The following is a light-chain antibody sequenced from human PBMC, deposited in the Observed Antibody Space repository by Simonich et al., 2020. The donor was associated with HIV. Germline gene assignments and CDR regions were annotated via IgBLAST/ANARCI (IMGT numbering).Light chain of an antibody. V-gene: IGKV3-15*01. CDR2: GAS. CDR1: QSVSSN. CDR3: QQYNNWPRT. J-gene: IGKJ1*01. Sequence: EIVMTQSPATLSVSPGERVTLSCRASQSVSSNLAWYQQKPGQAPRRLIYGASTRATGIPARFSGSGSGTEFTLTINSMQSEDFAVYYCQQYNNWPRTFGQGTKVEIK.